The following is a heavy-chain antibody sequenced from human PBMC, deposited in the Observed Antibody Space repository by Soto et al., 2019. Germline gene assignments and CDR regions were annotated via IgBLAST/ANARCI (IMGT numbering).Heavy chain of an antibody. J-gene: IGHJ4*02. CDR3: SRWGGPETG. CDR2: IIPILGIA. Sequence: QVQLVQSGAEVKKPGSSVKVSCKASGGTFSSYPISWVRQAPGQGLEWMGRIIPILGIANYAQKFQGRVTITADKATSTAYLELSSLRSEDPAVYYCSRWGGPETGWGQGTSVNVSS. D-gene: IGHD3-16*01. CDR1: GGTFSSYP. V-gene: IGHV1-69*02.